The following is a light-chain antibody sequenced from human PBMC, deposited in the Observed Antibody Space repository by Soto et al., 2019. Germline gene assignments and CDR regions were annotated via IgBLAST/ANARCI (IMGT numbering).Light chain of an antibody. Sequence: DIQMTQSRSSLSASVEDRVIITCRASQSISNHLNWYQRKPGKAPKLLIFAASSLQSGVPSRFSGSRSGPDFTLTISSLQPEDFATYYCQQSYSSPPTFGQGTKVDIK. CDR2: AAS. CDR1: QSISNH. CDR3: QQSYSSPPT. J-gene: IGKJ1*01. V-gene: IGKV1-39*01.